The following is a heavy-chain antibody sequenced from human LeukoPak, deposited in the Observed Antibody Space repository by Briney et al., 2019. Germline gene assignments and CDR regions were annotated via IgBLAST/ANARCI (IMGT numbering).Heavy chain of an antibody. D-gene: IGHD3-10*01. CDR1: GFTVSSNY. V-gene: IGHV3-53*01. CDR3: ARLIGGTLVRGVLNWFDL. CDR2: IYSGDST. J-gene: IGHJ5*02. Sequence: GGSLRLSCAASGFTVSSNYMSWVRQAPGKGLEWVSLIYSGDSTYYADSVKGRFTISRDNSKNTLYLQMNSLGAEDTAVYYCARLIGGTLVRGVLNWFDLWGQGTLVTVSS.